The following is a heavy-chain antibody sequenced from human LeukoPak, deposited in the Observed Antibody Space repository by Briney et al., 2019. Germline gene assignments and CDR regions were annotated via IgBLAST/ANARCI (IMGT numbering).Heavy chain of an antibody. J-gene: IGHJ5*02. D-gene: IGHD6-19*01. CDR2: IPYSGST. Sequence: SETLSLTCTVSGYSISGGYYWGWIRQSPGKGLEWIGSIPYSGSTYYNPSLKSRVTISVDTSKNQFSLKLSSVTAADTAVYYCARVAKGSGWSRFDPWGQGTLVTVSS. CDR1: GYSISGGYY. V-gene: IGHV4-38-2*02. CDR3: ARVAKGSGWSRFDP.